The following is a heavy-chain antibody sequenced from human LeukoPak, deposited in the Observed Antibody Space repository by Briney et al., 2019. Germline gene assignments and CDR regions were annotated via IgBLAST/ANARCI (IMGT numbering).Heavy chain of an antibody. V-gene: IGHV4-4*07. J-gene: IGHJ5*02. D-gene: IGHD4/OR15-4a*01. CDR2: MYTSGST. Sequence: KSSETLSLTCTVSGPSISIYYWSWIRQPAGKGLEWIGRMYTSGSTDYNPSLQSRVTMSVDTSKNQFSLKLTSVTAADTAVYYCARDMVNWFDPWGQGTLVTVSS. CDR3: ARDMVNWFDP. CDR1: GPSISIYY.